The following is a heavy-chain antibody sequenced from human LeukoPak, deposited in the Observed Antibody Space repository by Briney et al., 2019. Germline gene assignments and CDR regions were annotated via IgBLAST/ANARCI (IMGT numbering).Heavy chain of an antibody. CDR3: ARGLGREQQLLRAFDY. CDR1: GYTLTNYD. D-gene: IGHD6-13*01. J-gene: IGHJ4*02. Sequence: ASVKVSCKASGYTLTNYDINWVRQASGQGLEWMGWMNPNSGNTGSAQKFQGRVTMTSNTSISTAYMELSSLRSEDTAVYYCARGLGREQQLLRAFDYWGQGTPVTVSS. CDR2: MNPNSGNT. V-gene: IGHV1-8*01.